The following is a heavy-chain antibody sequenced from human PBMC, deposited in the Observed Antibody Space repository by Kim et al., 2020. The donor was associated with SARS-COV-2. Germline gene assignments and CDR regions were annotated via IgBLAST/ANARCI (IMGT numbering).Heavy chain of an antibody. D-gene: IGHD3-3*01. Sequence: ASVKVSCKASGYTFTGYYMHWVRQAPGQGLEWMGWINPNSGGTNYAQKFQGRVTMTRDTSISTAYMELSRLRSDDTAVYYCARVFGEGEYFQHWGQGTLVTVSS. CDR1: GYTFTGYY. CDR2: INPNSGGT. V-gene: IGHV1-2*02. J-gene: IGHJ1*01. CDR3: ARVFGEGEYFQH.